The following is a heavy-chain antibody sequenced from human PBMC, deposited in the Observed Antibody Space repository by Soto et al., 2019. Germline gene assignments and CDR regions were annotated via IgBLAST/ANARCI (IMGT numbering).Heavy chain of an antibody. CDR2: TYYRSKWYN. CDR3: ARDVALLWFGNV. V-gene: IGHV6-1*01. CDR1: GDGVSGNRAA. Sequence: SQPLSLTCDISGDGVSGNRAAWNWIRQSPSRGLEWLGRTYYRSKWYNEYAPSVKSRMTINPDTSKNSLYLQMNSLRAEDTAIYYCARDVALLWFGNVWGQGPTVTVSS. J-gene: IGHJ6*02. D-gene: IGHD3-10*01.